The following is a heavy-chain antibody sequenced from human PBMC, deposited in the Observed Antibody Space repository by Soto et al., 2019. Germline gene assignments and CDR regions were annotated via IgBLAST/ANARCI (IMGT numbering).Heavy chain of an antibody. Sequence: QVQLVQSGAEVKKTGFSVKVSCKASGGTFSSYAISWVRQAPGQGREWMGGIIPIFGTANYAQKFQGRVTITAAECTSTAYMELSSLRSEDTAVYYCARDRAAAGTGWFDPWGQGTLVTVSS. CDR1: GGTFSSYA. CDR2: IIPIFGTA. J-gene: IGHJ5*02. D-gene: IGHD6-13*01. V-gene: IGHV1-69*01. CDR3: ARDRAAAGTGWFDP.